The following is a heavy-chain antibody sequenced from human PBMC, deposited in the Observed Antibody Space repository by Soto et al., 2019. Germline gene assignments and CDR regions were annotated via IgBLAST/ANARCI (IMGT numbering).Heavy chain of an antibody. D-gene: IGHD6-13*01. CDR3: ARDRFASSWSYFDY. Sequence: QVQLVESGGGVVQPGRSLRLSCEASGFTFSNYALHWVRQAPGKGLEWVAVISDDGSNKYYADSGKGRFTISRDNSKNTLYLQMNRLRAEDTAVYYCARDRFASSWSYFDYWGQGTPVTVSS. J-gene: IGHJ4*02. CDR2: ISDDGSNK. V-gene: IGHV3-30-3*01. CDR1: GFTFSNYA.